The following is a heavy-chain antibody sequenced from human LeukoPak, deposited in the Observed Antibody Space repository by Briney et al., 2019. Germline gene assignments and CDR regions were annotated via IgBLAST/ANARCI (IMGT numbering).Heavy chain of an antibody. J-gene: IGHJ3*02. D-gene: IGHD3-3*01. V-gene: IGHV4-59*01. CDR1: GGSISSYY. Sequence: SETLSLTCTVSGGSISSYYWSWIRQPPGKGLEWIGYIYYSGSTNYNPSLKSRVTISVDTSKNQFSLKLSSVTAADTAVYYCARLDYDFWSGYLRAFDIWGQGTMVTVSS. CDR2: IYYSGST. CDR3: ARLDYDFWSGYLRAFDI.